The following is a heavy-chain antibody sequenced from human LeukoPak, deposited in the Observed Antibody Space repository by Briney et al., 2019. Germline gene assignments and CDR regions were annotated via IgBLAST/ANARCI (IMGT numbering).Heavy chain of an antibody. CDR1: GFTFSSYN. CDR2: ISSSSSYI. CDR3: ARGFGGGI. D-gene: IGHD3-10*01. V-gene: IGHV3-21*01. Sequence: GGSLRLSCAASGFTFSSYNMNWVPQAPGKGLEWVSSISSSSSYIYYADSVKGRFTISRDDAKNSLYLQMNSLRAEDTAVYYCARGFGGGIWGQGTMVTVSS. J-gene: IGHJ3*02.